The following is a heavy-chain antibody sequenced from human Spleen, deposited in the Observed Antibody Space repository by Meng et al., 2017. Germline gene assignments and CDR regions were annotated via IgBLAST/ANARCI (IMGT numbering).Heavy chain of an antibody. CDR3: ARDVAFDV. CDR1: GFTFSSYA. CDR2: IHSGGSR. V-gene: IGHV3-NL1*01. Sequence: QVQLVESGGGVVQPGRSLRLSCPASGFTFSSYAMHWVRQAPGKGLEWVSVIHSGGSRYYADSVKGRFTISRDNSKNTLYRQMNSMRAEDTAVYYCARDVAFDVWGQGTMVTVSS. J-gene: IGHJ3*01.